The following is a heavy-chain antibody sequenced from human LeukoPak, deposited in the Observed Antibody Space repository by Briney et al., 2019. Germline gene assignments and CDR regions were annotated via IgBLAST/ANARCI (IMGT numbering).Heavy chain of an antibody. CDR3: ARPDVPDY. CDR1: GFTFSSYW. CDR2: IDQYGSEK. V-gene: IGHV3-7*01. D-gene: IGHD2-2*01. Sequence: GGSLRLSCAASGFTFSSYWMTWVRQAPGKGLERVANIDQYGSEKQYVDSVKGRFTISRDNAKNSLYLQMNSLRAEDTAVYFCARPDVPDYWGQGTLVTVSS. J-gene: IGHJ4*02.